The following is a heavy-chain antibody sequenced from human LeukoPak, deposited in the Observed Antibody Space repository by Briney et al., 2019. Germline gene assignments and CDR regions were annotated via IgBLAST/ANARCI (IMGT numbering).Heavy chain of an antibody. J-gene: IGHJ4*02. CDR2: MNPNSGNT. CDR1: GHTFTSYD. D-gene: IGHD2-21*02. Sequence: GASVKVSCKASGHTFTSYDINWVRQATGQGLEWMGWMNPNSGNTGYAQKFQGRITMTRNTSISTAYMELSSLRSEDTAVYYCARGGAYCGGDCYPYSDYWGQGTLVTVSS. CDR3: ARGGAYCGGDCYPYSDY. V-gene: IGHV1-8*01.